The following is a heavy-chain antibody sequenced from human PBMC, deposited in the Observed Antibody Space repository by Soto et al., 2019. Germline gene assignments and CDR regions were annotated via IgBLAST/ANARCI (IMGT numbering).Heavy chain of an antibody. CDR2: IFHSGST. CDR1: GGSIRSNNW. D-gene: IGHD1-26*01. CDR3: ARVYSGSYSDY. V-gene: IGHV4-4*02. J-gene: IGHJ4*02. Sequence: QVQLQESGPGLVKPSGTLSLTCAVSGGSIRSNNWWSWVRQPPGKGLEWIGEIFHSGSTHYNPSLKTRVTISVDKSKNQFSLKLISVTAADTAVYYYARVYSGSYSDYWGQGTLVTVSS.